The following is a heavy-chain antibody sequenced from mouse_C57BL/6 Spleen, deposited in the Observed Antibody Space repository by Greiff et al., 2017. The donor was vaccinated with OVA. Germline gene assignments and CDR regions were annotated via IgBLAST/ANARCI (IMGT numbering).Heavy chain of an antibody. CDR3: ARIAGELGRYFDV. Sequence: QVTLKESGPGILQPSQTLSLTCSFSGFSLRTFGMGVVWIRQPSGMGLEWLAHIWWDDDKYYNPALKSRLTISKDTSKNQVFLKIANVDTADTATYYCARIAGELGRYFDVWGTGTTVTVSS. V-gene: IGHV8-8*01. CDR1: GFSLRTFGMG. D-gene: IGHD4-1*01. CDR2: IWWDDDK. J-gene: IGHJ1*03.